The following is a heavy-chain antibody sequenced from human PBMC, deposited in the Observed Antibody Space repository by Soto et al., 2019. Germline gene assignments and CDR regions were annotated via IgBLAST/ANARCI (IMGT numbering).Heavy chain of an antibody. CDR1: GGSFSGYY. V-gene: IGHV4-34*01. CDR2: INHSGST. J-gene: IGHJ6*02. Sequence: SETLSLTCAVYGGSFSGYYWRWIRQPPGKGLEWIGEINHSGSTNYNPSLKSRVTISVDTSKNQFSLKLSSVTAADTAVYYCAGPEDYDFWSGYRYYYYGMDVWGQGTTVTVSS. D-gene: IGHD3-3*01. CDR3: AGPEDYDFWSGYRYYYYGMDV.